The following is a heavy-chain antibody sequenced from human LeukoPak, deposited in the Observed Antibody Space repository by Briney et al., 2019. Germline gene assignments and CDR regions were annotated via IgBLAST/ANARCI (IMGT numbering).Heavy chain of an antibody. CDR3: AKLGYDSSGSPRLVDY. Sequence: PGGSLRLSCAASGFIFKTYAMHWVRQAPGKGLEWVTMIWYDGSNKYYADSAKGRFTISRDNSKNTLDLQMNSLRAEDTSVYYCAKLGYDSSGSPRLVDYWGQGTLVTVSS. CDR1: GFIFKTYA. D-gene: IGHD3-22*01. V-gene: IGHV3-30*02. CDR2: IWYDGSNK. J-gene: IGHJ4*02.